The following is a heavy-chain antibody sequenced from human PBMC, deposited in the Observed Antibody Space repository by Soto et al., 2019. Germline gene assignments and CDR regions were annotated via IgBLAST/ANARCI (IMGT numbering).Heavy chain of an antibody. Sequence: ASVKVSCKASGYTFTGYYMHWVRQAPGQGLEWMGWINPNSGGTNYAQKFQGRVTMTRDTSISTAYMELSRLRPDDTAVYYCARDRVDNSYSSGMDVWGQGPTVTGSS. CDR3: ARDRVDNSYSSGMDV. CDR2: INPNSGGT. V-gene: IGHV1-2*02. CDR1: GYTFTGYY. J-gene: IGHJ6*02.